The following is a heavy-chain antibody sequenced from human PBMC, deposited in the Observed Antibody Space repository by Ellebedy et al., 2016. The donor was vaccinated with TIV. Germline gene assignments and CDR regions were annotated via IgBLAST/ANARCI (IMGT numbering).Heavy chain of an antibody. CDR2: INYSGTA. Sequence: SETLSLTXTVSGGSVSSTTYYWSWIRQHPGKGLEWIGYINYSGTAYYNPYLESRAVISIDSSKNQFSLIMSSVTAADTAVYYCGRAVIEVGDLDHWGQGTLVTVSS. V-gene: IGHV4-31*03. CDR3: GRAVIEVGDLDH. D-gene: IGHD2-2*01. J-gene: IGHJ4*02. CDR1: GGSVSSTTYY.